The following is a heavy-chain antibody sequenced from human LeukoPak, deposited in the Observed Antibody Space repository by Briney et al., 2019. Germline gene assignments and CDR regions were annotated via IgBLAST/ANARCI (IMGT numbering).Heavy chain of an antibody. CDR2: ISGSGGST. J-gene: IGHJ6*02. CDR3: AKDSPSQQLEVYGMDV. V-gene: IGHV3-23*01. Sequence: HPGGSLRLSCAASGFTFSSYAMSWVRQAPGKGLERVSAISGSGGSTYYADSVKGRFTISRDNSKNTLYLQMNSLRAEDTAVYYCAKDSPSQQLEVYGMDVWGQGTTVTVSS. D-gene: IGHD6-13*01. CDR1: GFTFSSYA.